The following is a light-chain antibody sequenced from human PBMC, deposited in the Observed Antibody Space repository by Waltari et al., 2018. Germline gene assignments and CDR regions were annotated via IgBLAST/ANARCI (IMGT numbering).Light chain of an antibody. J-gene: IGLJ2*01. Sequence: QSALTQPPSASGSPGQSVTIPCTGTSRDVGGYNFVPWYQHHPGKAPRLIIYEVSERPSGVPDRFSGSKSGNTASLTVSGLQAEDEADYYCSSYVANNNPVFGGGTKLTVL. CDR2: EVS. CDR1: SRDVGGYNF. CDR3: SSYVANNNPV. V-gene: IGLV2-8*01.